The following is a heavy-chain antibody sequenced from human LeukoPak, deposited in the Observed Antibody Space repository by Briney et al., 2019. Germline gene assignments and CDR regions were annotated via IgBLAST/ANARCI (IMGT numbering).Heavy chain of an antibody. Sequence: PGASLRLSCAASGFTFSSYATSWVRQAPGKGLEWVSAVSGSGGSTYYADSEKGRFTISRDTSKHTLYLQISSLRAEDTAVYYCAKEGYSYGTDYFDYWGQGTLVTVSS. V-gene: IGHV3-23*01. D-gene: IGHD5-18*01. CDR1: GFTFSSYA. CDR3: AKEGYSYGTDYFDY. J-gene: IGHJ4*02. CDR2: VSGSGGST.